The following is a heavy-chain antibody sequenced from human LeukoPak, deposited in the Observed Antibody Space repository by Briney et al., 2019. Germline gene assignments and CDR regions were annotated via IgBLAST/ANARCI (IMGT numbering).Heavy chain of an antibody. V-gene: IGHV1-2*02. D-gene: IGHD2-2*01. Sequence: ASVKVSCKASGYTFTGYYMHWVRQAPGQGLEWMGWMNPNSGGTNYAQKFQGRVTMTRDTSISTAYMELSRLRSDDTAVYYCATDYCSSTSCHVWGQGTLVTVSS. CDR2: MNPNSGGT. CDR3: ATDYCSSTSCHV. CDR1: GYTFTGYY. J-gene: IGHJ1*01.